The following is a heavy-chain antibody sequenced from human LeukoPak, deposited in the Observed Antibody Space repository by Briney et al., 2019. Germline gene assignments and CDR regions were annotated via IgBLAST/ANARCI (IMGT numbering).Heavy chain of an antibody. J-gene: IGHJ1*01. V-gene: IGHV4-39*01. CDR3: GRGRYYDGSGYLE. CDR2: IYYSGRT. Sequence: KPSETVSLTCSVSGDSVSRSDSYWDWIRQPPGKGLEWIGTIYYSGRTYHSPSLKSRVTMSVDPSNNQFSLNLRSVTAADTALYYCGRGRYYDGSGYLEWGQGTLLSVSS. D-gene: IGHD3-22*01. CDR1: GDSVSRSDSY.